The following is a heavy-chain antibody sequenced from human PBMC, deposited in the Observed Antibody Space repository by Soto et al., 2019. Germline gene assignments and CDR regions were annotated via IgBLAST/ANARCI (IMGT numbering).Heavy chain of an antibody. CDR1: VGSISSYY. V-gene: IGHV4-59*01. CDR3: ARGIAAAGNNWFDP. D-gene: IGHD6-13*01. CDR2: IYYSGST. J-gene: IGHJ5*02. Sequence: PSETLSLTCTVSVGSISSYYWSWIRQPPGKGLEWIGYIYYSGSTNYNPSLKSRVTISVDTSKNQFSLKLSSVTAADAAVYYCARGIAAAGNNWFDPWGQGTLVTVSS.